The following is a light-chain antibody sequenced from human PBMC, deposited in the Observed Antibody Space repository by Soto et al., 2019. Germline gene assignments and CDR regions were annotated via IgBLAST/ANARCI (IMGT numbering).Light chain of an antibody. V-gene: IGKV3-20*01. J-gene: IGKJ5*01. CDR2: GAY. CDR3: QQYGSSPSST. Sequence: EIVLTQSPGTLSLSPGDRATLSCRASQSVSSSYLAWYQQKPGQAPRLLIYGAYSRATGIPDRFSGSGSGTDFTLTISRLEPEDFAVYYCQQYGSSPSSTFGQGTRLEIK. CDR1: QSVSSSY.